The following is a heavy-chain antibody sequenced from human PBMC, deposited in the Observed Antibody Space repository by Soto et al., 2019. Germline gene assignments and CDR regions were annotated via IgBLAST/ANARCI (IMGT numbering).Heavy chain of an antibody. V-gene: IGHV3-23*01. CDR3: AKGQDSGVAGGLDY. D-gene: IGHD2-15*01. CDR2: ISGSGGST. Sequence: EVHLLESGGGLVQPGGSLRLSCAASGLTFKSYAMSWVRQAPGKGLEWVSGISGSGGSTDYADSVKGRFTISRDNSKNTLYLQMNSRRVEDTALYYCAKGQDSGVAGGLDYWGQGTLVTVSS. J-gene: IGHJ4*02. CDR1: GLTFKSYA.